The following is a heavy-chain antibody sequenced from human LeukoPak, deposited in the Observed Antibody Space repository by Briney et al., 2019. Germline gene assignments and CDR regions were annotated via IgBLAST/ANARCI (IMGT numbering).Heavy chain of an antibody. Sequence: SETLSLTCTVSGGSINNYYWGWIRQPPGKGLEWIGYIYSSGSTNYNPSLKSRVTISVDTSKNQFSLKLSSVTAADTAVYYCARFAYCGGHCWYYFDYWGQGSLVTVSS. V-gene: IGHV4-59*01. CDR1: GGSINNYY. J-gene: IGHJ4*02. D-gene: IGHD2-21*02. CDR2: IYSSGST. CDR3: ARFAYCGGHCWYYFDY.